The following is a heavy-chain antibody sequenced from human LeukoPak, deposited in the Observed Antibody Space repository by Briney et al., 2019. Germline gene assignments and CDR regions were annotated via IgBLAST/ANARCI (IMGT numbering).Heavy chain of an antibody. V-gene: IGHV4-39*01. J-gene: IGHJ4*02. Sequence: PGGSLRLSCAASGFTFSSYSMNWVRQTPGKGLEWIGSAYYSGGTYYNPSLESRVTISVDTSKNQFPLKVSSVTAADTAVYYCTRRPLMTLTTSGYFDYWGQGTLVTVSS. D-gene: IGHD4-17*01. CDR1: GFTFSSYSMN. CDR2: AYYSGGT. CDR3: TRRPLMTLTTSGYFDY.